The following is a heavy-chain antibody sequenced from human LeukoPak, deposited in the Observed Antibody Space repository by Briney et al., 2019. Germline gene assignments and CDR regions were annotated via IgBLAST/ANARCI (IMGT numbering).Heavy chain of an antibody. CDR1: GGSISSSSYY. CDR2: IYYSGST. J-gene: IGHJ5*02. CDR3: ARPALVRGVMVDP. V-gene: IGHV4-39*01. D-gene: IGHD3-10*01. Sequence: NPSETLSLTCTVSGGSISSSSYYWGWIRQPPGKGLEWIGSIYYSGSTYYNPSLKSRVTISVDTSKNQFSLKLSSVTAADTAVYYCARPALVRGVMVDPWGQGTLVTVSS.